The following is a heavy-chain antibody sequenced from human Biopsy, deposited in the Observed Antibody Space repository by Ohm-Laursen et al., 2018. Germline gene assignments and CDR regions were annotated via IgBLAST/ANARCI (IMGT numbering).Heavy chain of an antibody. Sequence: GTLSLTCTVSGGPIESYYWSCIRQPPGKALEWIGYISFTGRTSYNPSLKSRVTMSVNTSKKQFSLRLISVTAADTAVYYCASAGYNPDWNFDLWGRGTRVTVSS. CDR1: GGPIESYY. D-gene: IGHD5-24*01. J-gene: IGHJ2*01. V-gene: IGHV4-59*12. CDR2: ISFTGRT. CDR3: ASAGYNPDWNFDL.